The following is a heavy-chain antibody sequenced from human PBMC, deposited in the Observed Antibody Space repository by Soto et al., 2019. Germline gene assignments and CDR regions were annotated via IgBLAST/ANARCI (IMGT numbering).Heavy chain of an antibody. CDR1: GGSVSSGSYY. CDR3: ARGQAFWTGYYRMPYYFDY. V-gene: IGHV4-61*01. Sequence: SETLSLTCTVSGGSVSSGSYYWSWVRQPPGKGLEYIGYLYYSGSTNYNPSLKSRVTISVDTPKNQFSLKLTSVTAADTAIYYCARGQAFWTGYYRMPYYFDYWGQGTLVTVSS. D-gene: IGHD3-3*01. CDR2: LYYSGST. J-gene: IGHJ4*02.